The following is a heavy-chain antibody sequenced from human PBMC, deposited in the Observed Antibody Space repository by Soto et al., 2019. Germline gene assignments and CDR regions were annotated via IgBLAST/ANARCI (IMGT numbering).Heavy chain of an antibody. Sequence: ASVKVSCKASGYTFTSYYMHWVRQAPGQGLEWMGIINPSGGSTSYAQKFQGRVTMTRDTSTSTVYMELSSLRSEDTAVYYCARGSYYYYGSGSYYNAAPPGSYYYGMDVWGQGTTVTVSS. J-gene: IGHJ6*02. CDR3: ARGSYYYYGSGSYYNAAPPGSYYYGMDV. CDR1: GYTFTSYY. CDR2: INPSGGST. V-gene: IGHV1-46*01. D-gene: IGHD3-10*01.